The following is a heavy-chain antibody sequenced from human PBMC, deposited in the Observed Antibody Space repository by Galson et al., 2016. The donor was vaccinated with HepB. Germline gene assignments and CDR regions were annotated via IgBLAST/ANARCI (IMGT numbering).Heavy chain of an antibody. Sequence: SLRLSCAASGFTFDDYGMHWVRQAPGKGLEWVAGISWNSGNIGYADSVKGRFTISRDNAKNSLYLQMNSLRTEDKAFYYCAKPRIAAAGTFDYWGQGTLVIVSS. J-gene: IGHJ4*02. CDR1: GFTFDDYG. CDR3: AKPRIAAAGTFDY. D-gene: IGHD6-13*01. V-gene: IGHV3-9*01. CDR2: ISWNSGNI.